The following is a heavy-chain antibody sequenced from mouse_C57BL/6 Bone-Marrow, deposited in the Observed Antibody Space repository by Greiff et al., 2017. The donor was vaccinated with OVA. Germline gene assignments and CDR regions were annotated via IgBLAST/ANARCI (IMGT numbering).Heavy chain of an antibody. V-gene: IGHV5-12*01. CDR3: ARQWLLRGGYYYAMDY. CDR1: GFTFSDYY. D-gene: IGHD2-3*01. J-gene: IGHJ4*01. CDR2: ISNGGGST. Sequence: EVHLVESGGGLVQPGGSLKLSCAASGFTFSDYYMYWVRQTPEKRLEWVAYISNGGGSTYYPDTVKGRFTISRDNAKNTLYLQMSRLKSEDTAMYYCARQWLLRGGYYYAMDYWGQGTSVTVSS.